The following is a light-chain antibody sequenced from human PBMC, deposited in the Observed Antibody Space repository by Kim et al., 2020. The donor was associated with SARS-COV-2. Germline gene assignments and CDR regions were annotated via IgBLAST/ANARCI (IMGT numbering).Light chain of an antibody. J-gene: IGLJ1*01. CDR1: SSDVCGYNY. Sequence: GQSIPIPCTGTSSDVCGYNYVSWYQQHPGKAPKLMIYDVSKRPSGVSNRFSGSKSGNTASLTISGLQAEDEADYYCSSYTSSSTFVFGTGTKVTVL. V-gene: IGLV2-14*04. CDR2: DVS. CDR3: SSYTSSSTFV.